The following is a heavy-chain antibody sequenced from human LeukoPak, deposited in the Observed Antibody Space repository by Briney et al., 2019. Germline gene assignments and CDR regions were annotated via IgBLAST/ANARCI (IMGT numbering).Heavy chain of an antibody. CDR3: ARDPTTVVTVPYYFDF. D-gene: IGHD4-23*01. V-gene: IGHV4-34*01. CDR2: INDRGTT. CDR1: GGSFTGYS. J-gene: IGHJ4*02. Sequence: SETLSLTCAVYGGSFTGYSWNWIRQSPGKGLEWIAEINDRGTTNYNPLLKSRVTISVDTSKNQFSLKLTSVTAADTGVYYCARDPTTVVTVPYYFDFWGQGTPVTVSS.